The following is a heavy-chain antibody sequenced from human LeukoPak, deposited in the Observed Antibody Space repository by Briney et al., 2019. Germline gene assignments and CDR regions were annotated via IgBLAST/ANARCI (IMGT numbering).Heavy chain of an antibody. V-gene: IGHV1-69*13. J-gene: IGHJ5*02. D-gene: IGHD2-2*01. CDR2: IIPIFGTA. CDR1: GGTFSSYA. CDR3: ARMVCSSTSCYLGVVESNWFDP. Sequence: SVKVSCKASGGTFSSYAISRVRQAPGQGLEWMGGIIPIFGTAHYAQTFQGRVTITADESTSTAYMELSSLRSEDTAVYYCARMVCSSTSCYLGVVESNWFDPWGQGTLVTVSS.